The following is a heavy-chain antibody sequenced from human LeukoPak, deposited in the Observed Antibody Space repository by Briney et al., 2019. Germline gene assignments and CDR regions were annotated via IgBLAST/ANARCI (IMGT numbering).Heavy chain of an antibody. CDR1: GYMFAVFG. CDR2: TRVHNGDT. J-gene: IGHJ3*01. CDR3: ARDRYDVGVGFDF. V-gene: IGHV1-18*01. D-gene: IGHD3-9*01. Sequence: ASVKVSCKASGYMFAVFGITWVRQAPGQGLEWMGSTRVHNGDTNYAQKFQGRLTMTTDTSATTAYMELRSLKSDDTAVYYCARDRYDVGVGFDFWGQGTMVTVSS.